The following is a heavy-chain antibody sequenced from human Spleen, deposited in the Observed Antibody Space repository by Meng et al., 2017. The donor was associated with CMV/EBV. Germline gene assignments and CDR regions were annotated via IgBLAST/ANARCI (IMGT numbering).Heavy chain of an antibody. CDR2: IIPIFATA. CDR1: GGTFSSYA. J-gene: IGHJ5*02. V-gene: IGHV1-69*05. D-gene: IGHD6-19*01. Sequence: SVKVSCKASGGTFSSYAISWVRQAPGQGLEWMGGIIPIFATANYAQKFQGRVTITTDESTSTAYMELSSLRSEDTAVYYCARDLRSLTSIAVGFDPWGQGTLVTVSS. CDR3: ARDLRSLTSIAVGFDP.